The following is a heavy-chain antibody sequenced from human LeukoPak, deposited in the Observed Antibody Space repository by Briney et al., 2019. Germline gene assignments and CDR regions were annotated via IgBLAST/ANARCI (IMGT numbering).Heavy chain of an antibody. CDR1: GFTFSNAW. D-gene: IGHD6-13*01. V-gene: IGHV3-15*01. CDR3: TTSAYSSSWYRGGKFDY. J-gene: IGHJ4*02. CDR2: IKSKTDGGTT. Sequence: GGSLRLSCAASGFTFSNAWMSWGRQAPGKGLEWVGRIKSKTDGGTTDYAAPVKGRFTISRDDSKNTLYLQMNSLKPEDTAVYYCTTSAYSSSWYRGGKFDYWGQGTLVTVSS.